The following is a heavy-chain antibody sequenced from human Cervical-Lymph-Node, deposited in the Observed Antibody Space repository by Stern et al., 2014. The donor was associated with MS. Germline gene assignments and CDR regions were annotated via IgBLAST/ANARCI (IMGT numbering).Heavy chain of an antibody. V-gene: IGHV1-46*01. CDR3: ASGTGSKRPTGNY. CDR2: INPSGDSA. Sequence: QLVESGAEVKKPGASVKVSCKASGYTFTSHYMHWVRQAPGQGLEWVGIINPSGDSASYAQKFQGRLTMTRDTSTSTVYMELSSLRSEDTAVYYCASGTGSKRPTGNYWGQGTLVTVSS. CDR1: GYTFTSHY. D-gene: IGHD3/OR15-3a*01. J-gene: IGHJ4*02.